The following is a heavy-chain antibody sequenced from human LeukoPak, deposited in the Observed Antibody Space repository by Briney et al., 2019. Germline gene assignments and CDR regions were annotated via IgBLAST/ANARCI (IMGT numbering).Heavy chain of an antibody. V-gene: IGHV1-46*01. CDR3: ARDRDRSGSDLFDY. Sequence: GASVTVSCKASGYTFTSYYVRWVRQAPGQGPEWMGIINPSGGATRYAQKFQGRVTMTRDMSTSTVYMDLSSLRSDDTALYYCARDRDRSGSDLFDYWGQGTLVTVSS. CDR1: GYTFTSYY. J-gene: IGHJ4*02. CDR2: INPSGGAT. D-gene: IGHD3-22*01.